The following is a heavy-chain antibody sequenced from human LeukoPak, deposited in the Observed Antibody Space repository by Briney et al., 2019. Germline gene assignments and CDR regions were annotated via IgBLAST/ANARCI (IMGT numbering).Heavy chain of an antibody. CDR1: GFTFSSYA. D-gene: IGHD2-15*01. Sequence: GGSLRLSCAASGFTFSSYAMSWVRQAPGEGLEWVSAISGSGGSTYYADSVKGRFTISRDNAKNTLYLQMNSLRAEDTDVYYCANDLIGYCSGGSCSGDYWGQGTLVTVSS. CDR3: ANDLIGYCSGGSCSGDY. J-gene: IGHJ4*02. CDR2: ISGSGGST. V-gene: IGHV3-23*01.